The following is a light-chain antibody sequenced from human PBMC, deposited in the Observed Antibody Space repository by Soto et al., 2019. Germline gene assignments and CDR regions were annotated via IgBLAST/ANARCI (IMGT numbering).Light chain of an antibody. J-gene: IGKJ1*01. CDR3: QQYGSSPET. Sequence: EIVLTQSPGTLSLSPGERATLSCRASQSVSSSFLAWYQQKPGQAPRLLIYGASRRATGIPDRFSGSGSGTDFTLPISRLEPEDFAVYYCQQYGSSPETFGQGTKVEVK. CDR1: QSVSSSF. V-gene: IGKV3-20*01. CDR2: GAS.